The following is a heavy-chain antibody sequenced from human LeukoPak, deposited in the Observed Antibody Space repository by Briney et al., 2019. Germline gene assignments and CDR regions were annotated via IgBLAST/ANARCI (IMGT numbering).Heavy chain of an antibody. J-gene: IGHJ4*02. V-gene: IGHV4-39*01. CDR2: TYYSGST. D-gene: IGHD5-24*01. CDR3: ARQGRWLQYNTDY. CDR1: GGSISSSSYY. Sequence: SETLSLTCTVSGGSISSSSYYWGWIRQPPGKGLEWIGGTYYSGSTYYNPSLKSRVTISVDTSKNQFSLKLSSVTAADTAVYYCARQGRWLQYNTDYWGQGTLVTVSS.